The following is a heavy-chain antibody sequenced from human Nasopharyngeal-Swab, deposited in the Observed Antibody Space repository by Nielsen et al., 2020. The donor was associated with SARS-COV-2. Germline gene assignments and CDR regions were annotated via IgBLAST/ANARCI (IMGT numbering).Heavy chain of an antibody. CDR3: ARRPPGIGPRAFDI. V-gene: IGHV4-39*01. CDR2: IYYSGST. Sequence: WIRQHPGKGLEWIGSIYYSGSTYYNPSLKSRVTISVDTSKNQFSLKLSSVTAADTAVYYCARRPPGIGPRAFDIWGQGTMVTVSS. D-gene: IGHD3-10*01. J-gene: IGHJ3*02.